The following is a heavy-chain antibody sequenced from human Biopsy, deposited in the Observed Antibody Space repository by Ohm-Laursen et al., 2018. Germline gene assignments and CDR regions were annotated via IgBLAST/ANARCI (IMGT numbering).Heavy chain of an antibody. Sequence: TLSLTYSVSGASVKTSGYFWAWILQNPGKGLEWIGYISYNERTHYNPSLTSRLAISFDTSNNRISLQLRSVSVADTAVYYCVREPKTGTAEAWYFDLWGRGSPVTAPS. CDR2: ISYNERT. D-gene: IGHD3-9*01. V-gene: IGHV4-31*03. J-gene: IGHJ2*01. CDR3: VREPKTGTAEAWYFDL. CDR1: GASVKTSGYF.